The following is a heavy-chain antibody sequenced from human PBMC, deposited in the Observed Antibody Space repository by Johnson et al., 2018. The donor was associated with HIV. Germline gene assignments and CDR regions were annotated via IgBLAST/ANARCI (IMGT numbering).Heavy chain of an antibody. D-gene: IGHD3-22*01. V-gene: IGHV3-33*02. CDR2: ICCDGGHK. J-gene: IGHJ3*01. CDR3: ARDYYDSGDQWAHVAFDF. Sequence: VQLVESGGGVVQPGRSLRLSCAASGCTLRSYGMHRVRQAPGKGLEWVAVICCDGGHKYHADSAKGRFTISGDSSKNTLFLQMNSLRAEDTAVYYCARDYYDSGDQWAHVAFDFWGQGTMVTVAS. CDR1: GCTLRSYG.